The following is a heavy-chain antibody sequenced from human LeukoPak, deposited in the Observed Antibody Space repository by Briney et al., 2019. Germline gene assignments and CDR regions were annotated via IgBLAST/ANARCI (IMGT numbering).Heavy chain of an antibody. V-gene: IGHV3-66*01. J-gene: IGHJ4*02. CDR3: ARDLTGDAYFDY. CDR2: LYSGGST. Sequence: GGSLRLSCVVSGLTVSSNYMSWVRQAPGRGLQWVSVLYSGGSTYYADSVKGRFTISRDNSKNTLYLQMNSLRAEDTAVYYCARDLTGDAYFDYWGQGTLVTVSS. D-gene: IGHD7-27*01. CDR1: GLTVSSNY.